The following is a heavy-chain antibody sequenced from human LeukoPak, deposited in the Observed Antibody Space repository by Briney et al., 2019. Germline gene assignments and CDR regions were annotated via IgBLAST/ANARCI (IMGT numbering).Heavy chain of an antibody. CDR1: GFTFSSYA. J-gene: IGHJ4*02. V-gene: IGHV3-23*01. CDR2: ISGSGGST. CDR3: AKDVRLYYDFWSGYYRGGSFDY. D-gene: IGHD3-3*01. Sequence: PGGSLRLSCAASGFTFSSYAMSWVRQAPGKGLEWVSAISGSGGSTYYADSVKGRFTISRDNSKNTLYLQMNSLRAEDTAVYYCAKDVRLYYDFWSGYYRGGSFDYWGQGTLVTVSS.